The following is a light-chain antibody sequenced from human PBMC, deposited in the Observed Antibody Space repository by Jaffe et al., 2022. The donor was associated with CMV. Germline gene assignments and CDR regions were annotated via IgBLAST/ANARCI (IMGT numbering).Light chain of an antibody. CDR2: KSD. J-gene: IGLJ1*01. CDR3: AAWDDSLSAYV. Sequence: QSVLTQSPSASGTPGQRITISCSGSSSNIGRDYVYWHQQLPGAAPKLLIYKSDQRPSGVPDRFSGSKSGTSASLAISGLRSEDEADYYCAAWDDSLSAYVFGTGTKVTVL. CDR1: SSNIGRDY. V-gene: IGLV1-47*01.